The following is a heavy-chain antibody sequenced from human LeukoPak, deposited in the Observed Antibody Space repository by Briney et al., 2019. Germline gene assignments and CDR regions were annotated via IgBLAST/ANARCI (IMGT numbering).Heavy chain of an antibody. D-gene: IGHD5-12*01. V-gene: IGHV3-49*03. CDR1: GFTFGDYA. CDR2: IRSKAYGGTT. J-gene: IGHJ4*02. Sequence: GSLRLSCTASGFTFGDYAMSWFRPAPGKGLEWVGFIRSKAYGGTTEYAASVKGRFTISRDDSKSIAYLQMNSLKTEGTAVYYCTSIPRGYSGYFDYWGQGTLVTVSS. CDR3: TSIPRGYSGYFDY.